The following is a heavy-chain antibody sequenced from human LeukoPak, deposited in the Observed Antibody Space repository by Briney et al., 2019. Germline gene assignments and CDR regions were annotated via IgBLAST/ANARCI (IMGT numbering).Heavy chain of an antibody. Sequence: GASVKVSCRTSGYTFTNYQIHWVRQAPDQGLEWMGRINSNSGATVFAQKFQGRVTMTRDTSINTVYMELSSLEFDDTAVYYCTRTWWTEACSSSSCFTPDFDYWGQGTPVTVSS. V-gene: IGHV1-2*06. CDR3: TRTWWTEACSSSSCFTPDFDY. CDR1: GYTFTNYQ. J-gene: IGHJ4*02. CDR2: INSNSGAT. D-gene: IGHD2-2*02.